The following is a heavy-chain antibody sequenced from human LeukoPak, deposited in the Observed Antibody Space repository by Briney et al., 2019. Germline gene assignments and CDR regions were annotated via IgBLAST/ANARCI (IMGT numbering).Heavy chain of an antibody. Sequence: GGSLRLSCAASGFTFSSYSMNWVRQAPGKGLEWVSYISSSTSTIYYADSVKGRFTLSRDNAKNSLYLQMNSLRDEDTAVYYCATEMGTTSDFWGQGTLVTVSS. V-gene: IGHV3-48*02. CDR2: ISSSTSTI. D-gene: IGHD1-7*01. CDR3: ATEMGTTSDF. CDR1: GFTFSSYS. J-gene: IGHJ4*02.